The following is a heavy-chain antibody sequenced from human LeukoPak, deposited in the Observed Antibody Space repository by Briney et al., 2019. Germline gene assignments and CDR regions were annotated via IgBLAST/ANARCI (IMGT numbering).Heavy chain of an antibody. CDR3: ARDMYDVLTRSGYFDY. J-gene: IGHJ4*02. D-gene: IGHD3-9*01. CDR1: GFTLSSHA. V-gene: IGHV3-30-3*01. Sequence: GGSLRLSCAASGFTLSSHAMEWVRQAPGKGLEWVAVTSNDGTLKNYADSVKGRFTISSDISKNTMYLQMDSLRTEDTAVYYCARDMYDVLTRSGYFDYWGQGTLVTVSS. CDR2: TSNDGTLK.